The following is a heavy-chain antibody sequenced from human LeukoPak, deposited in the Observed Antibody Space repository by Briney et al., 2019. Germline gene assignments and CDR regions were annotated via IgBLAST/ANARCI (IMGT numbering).Heavy chain of an antibody. CDR1: GYSFTSYW. D-gene: IGHD2-2*02. Sequence: GESLKISCKGSGYSFTSYWIGWVRQVPGKGLEWMGIIYPGDSDTRYSPSFQGQVTISADKSISTAYLQWSSLKASDTAMYYCARLEDIVVVPAAILFGWFDPWGQGTLVTVSS. CDR2: IYPGDSDT. J-gene: IGHJ5*02. V-gene: IGHV5-51*01. CDR3: ARLEDIVVVPAAILFGWFDP.